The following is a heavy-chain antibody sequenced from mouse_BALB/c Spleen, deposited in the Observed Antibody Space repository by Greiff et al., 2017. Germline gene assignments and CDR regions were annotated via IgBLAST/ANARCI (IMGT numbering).Heavy chain of an antibody. CDR3: ARDMITTRFAY. V-gene: IGHV7-3*02. CDR2: IRNKANGYTT. D-gene: IGHD2-4*01. Sequence: DVKLVESGGGLVQPGGSLRLSCATSGFTFTDYYMSWVRQPPGKALEWLGFIRNKANGYTTEYSASVKGRFTISRDNSQSILYLQMNTLRAEDSATYYCARDMITTRFAYWGQGTLVTVSA. J-gene: IGHJ3*01. CDR1: GFTFTDYY.